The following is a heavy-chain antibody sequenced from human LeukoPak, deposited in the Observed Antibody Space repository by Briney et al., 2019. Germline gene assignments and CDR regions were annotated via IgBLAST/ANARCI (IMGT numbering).Heavy chain of an antibody. Sequence: SETLSLTCTVSVGSISSSSYYWGWIRQPPGKGLEGIGGIYYIGTTNFNPSPKTRLTRSVDTSKNPFSLKLSSGTAAHTAVYYCASGMVLQWFGKLLRLAPFDYWGQGTLVTVSS. D-gene: IGHD3-10*01. V-gene: IGHV4-39*01. J-gene: IGHJ4*02. CDR2: IYYIGTT. CDR3: ASGMVLQWFGKLLRLAPFDY. CDR1: VGSISSSSYY.